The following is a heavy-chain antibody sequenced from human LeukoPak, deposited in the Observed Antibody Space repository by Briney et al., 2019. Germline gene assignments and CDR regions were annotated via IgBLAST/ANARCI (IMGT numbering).Heavy chain of an antibody. CDR1: GFTFNKYS. D-gene: IGHD3-3*01. J-gene: IGHJ5*01. CDR2: IKEDSDK. CDR3: ARESGRFRFDS. Sequence: GGSLRLSCAVSGFTFNKYSMNWVRQSPGKGLEWVANIKEDSDKNHVESVRGRFTISRDNAENSLYLQMNRLRVEDTAVYYCARESGRFRFDSWGQGTLVTVSS. V-gene: IGHV3-7*01.